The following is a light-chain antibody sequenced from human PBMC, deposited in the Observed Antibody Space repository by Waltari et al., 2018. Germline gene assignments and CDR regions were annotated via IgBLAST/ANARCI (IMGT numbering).Light chain of an antibody. V-gene: IGKV1-NL1*01. Sequence: DIQLTQSPSSLSASVGDRVTITCRASQAISNSLAWYQQKPGKAPKVLLYRASTLESGVPSRFSGSGTGTDYTLTISSLQPEDFATYYCQQYAATPLTFGGGTKVEIK. CDR2: RAS. J-gene: IGKJ4*02. CDR3: QQYAATPLT. CDR1: QAISNS.